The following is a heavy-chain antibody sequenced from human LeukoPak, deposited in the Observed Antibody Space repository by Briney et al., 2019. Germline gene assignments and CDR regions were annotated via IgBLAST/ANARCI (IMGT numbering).Heavy chain of an antibody. J-gene: IGHJ4*02. V-gene: IGHV3-23*01. CDR3: ARDRLDYVPDY. D-gene: IGHD3-16*01. Sequence: GGSLRLSCAASGFTFSSYAMSWVRQAPGKGLEWVSAIRDSGSSTHYADSVKGRFTISRDNSKNTLYLQMNSLRAEDTAVYYCARDRLDYVPDYWGQGTLVTVSS. CDR1: GFTFSSYA. CDR2: IRDSGSST.